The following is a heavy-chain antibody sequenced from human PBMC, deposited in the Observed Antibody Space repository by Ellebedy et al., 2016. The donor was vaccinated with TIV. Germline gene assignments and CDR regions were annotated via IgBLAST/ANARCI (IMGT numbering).Heavy chain of an antibody. J-gene: IGHJ6*03. CDR3: ATFNQYYTYLGV. Sequence: SETLSLXCTVSGDSISSSSDYWVWIRQPPGKGLEWIGTISNRDRTDYNPSLKSRVFILVDASKNQFFLKLTPVTAADTAVYYCATFNQYYTYLGVWGKGTTVTVSS. CDR1: GDSISSSSDY. CDR2: ISNRDRT. D-gene: IGHD1-14*01. V-gene: IGHV4-39*01.